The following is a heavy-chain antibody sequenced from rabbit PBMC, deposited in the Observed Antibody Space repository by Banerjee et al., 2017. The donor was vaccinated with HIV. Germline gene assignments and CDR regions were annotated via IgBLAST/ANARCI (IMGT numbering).Heavy chain of an antibody. CDR3: ARDGSGWGANFNL. CDR2: IDAGSSGST. J-gene: IGHJ4*01. Sequence: QEQLKESGGGLVTPEGSLTLTCTASGFSFNNKYVMCWVRQAPGKGLEWIACIDAGSSGSTYYASWAKGRFTISKTSSTTVTLQMTSLTAADTATYFCARDGSGWGANFNLWGPGTLVTVS. CDR1: GFSFNNKYV. V-gene: IGHV1S45*01. D-gene: IGHD4-1*01.